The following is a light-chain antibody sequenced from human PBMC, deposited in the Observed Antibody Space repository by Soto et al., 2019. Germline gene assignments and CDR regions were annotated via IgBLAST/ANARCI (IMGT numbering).Light chain of an antibody. J-gene: IGKJ1*01. CDR3: QQYGSSGT. V-gene: IGKV3-11*01. Sequence: EIVLTQSPATLSLSPGERATLSCRASQSVSGCLAWYQQKPGQAPRLLIFDASNRATGIPARFSGSGSGTDFTLTISSLEPEDFAVYYCQQYGSSGTFGQGTKVDIK. CDR1: QSVSGC. CDR2: DAS.